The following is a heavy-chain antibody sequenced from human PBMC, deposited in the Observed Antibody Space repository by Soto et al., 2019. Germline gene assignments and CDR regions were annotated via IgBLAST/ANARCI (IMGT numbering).Heavy chain of an antibody. D-gene: IGHD5-12*01. Sequence: QVQLVQSGAEVRQPASSVKVSCKTSGATFSSYAITWVRQAPGQGLEWMGGIVLTVDPSTYSQKFQGRVTITADKFTNTVYMELSSLRSDDTAVYYCVRVVAIPGYPDNWGQGTLVTVSS. CDR2: IVLTVDPS. J-gene: IGHJ4*02. CDR3: VRVVAIPGYPDN. CDR1: GATFSSYA. V-gene: IGHV1-69*14.